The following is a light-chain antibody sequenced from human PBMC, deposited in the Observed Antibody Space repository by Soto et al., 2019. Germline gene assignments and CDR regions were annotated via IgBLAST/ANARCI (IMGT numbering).Light chain of an antibody. CDR2: EVS. CDR3: SSYRGRNNLL. Sequence: QSALTQPPSASGSPGQSVTISCTGTSSDVGGYNYVSWYQQHPGKAPKVMIYEVSKRPSGVPDRFSGSKSGNTASLTVSGLQAEDEADYYCSSYRGRNNLLFGGGTQLTVL. J-gene: IGLJ2*01. CDR1: SSDVGGYNY. V-gene: IGLV2-8*01.